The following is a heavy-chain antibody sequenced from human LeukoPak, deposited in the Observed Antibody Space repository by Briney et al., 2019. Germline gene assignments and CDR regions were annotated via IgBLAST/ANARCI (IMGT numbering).Heavy chain of an antibody. CDR2: ISGSGGTT. D-gene: IGHD3-22*01. CDR1: GFTFSAYA. Sequence: GGSLRLSCAASGFTFSAYAMAWVRQAPGKGLEWVSTISGSGGTTYSADSVKGRFTISRDNSKNILYLQMNSLRAEDTAVYYCASIEFYYDSSGYYYPDDYWGQGTLVTVSS. V-gene: IGHV3-23*01. J-gene: IGHJ4*02. CDR3: ASIEFYYDSSGYYYPDDY.